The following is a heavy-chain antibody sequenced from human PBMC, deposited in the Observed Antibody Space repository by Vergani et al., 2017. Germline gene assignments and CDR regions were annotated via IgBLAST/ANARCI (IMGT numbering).Heavy chain of an antibody. CDR1: GGTFGSHT. V-gene: IGHV1-69*12. Sequence: QVQLEQSGAEVKKPGSSVTVSCRASGGTFGSHTISWVRQAPGQGLEWMGAIIPNFSPARSAQKFQGRVTITADESTRTVYMELNSLRSDDSAVYYCARDRMGVRFRQPHYYGMDVWGQGTTVTVSS. CDR2: IIPNFSPA. D-gene: IGHD1-14*01. CDR3: ARDRMGVRFRQPHYYGMDV. J-gene: IGHJ6*02.